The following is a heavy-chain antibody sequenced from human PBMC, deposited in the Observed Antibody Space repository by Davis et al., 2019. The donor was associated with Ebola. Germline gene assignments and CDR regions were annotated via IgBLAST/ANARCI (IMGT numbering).Heavy chain of an antibody. D-gene: IGHD1-1*01. J-gene: IGHJ5*02. CDR1: GFTVSSNQ. CDR2: IYTGGGT. CDR3: GVRTRFDP. V-gene: IGHV3-53*01. Sequence: GESLKISCAVSGFTVSSNQLTWVRQAPGKGLEWVSVIYTGGGTDYADSVKGRFTISRDYSKNTLHLQMNSLRVEDTAVYYCGVRTRFDPWGQGTLVTVSS.